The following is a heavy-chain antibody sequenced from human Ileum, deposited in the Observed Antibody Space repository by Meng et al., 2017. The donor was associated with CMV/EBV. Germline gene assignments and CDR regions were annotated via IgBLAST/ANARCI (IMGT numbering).Heavy chain of an antibody. J-gene: IGHJ4*02. V-gene: IGHV3-23*01. Sequence: GESLKISCAASTFNLNNYGMNWVRQAPGQGLEWVSGISSSDGRTYYADSVKGHFTISRDNSKNTLFLQMNSLRVGDTAVYYCANSGLRDWGQGTLVTVSS. CDR3: ANSGLRD. D-gene: IGHD4-17*01. CDR2: ISSSDGRT. CDR1: TFNLNNYG.